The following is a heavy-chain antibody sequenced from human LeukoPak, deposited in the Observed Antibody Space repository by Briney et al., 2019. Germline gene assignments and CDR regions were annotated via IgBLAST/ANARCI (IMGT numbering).Heavy chain of an antibody. CDR2: IHYRGST. CDR3: ARRNDYYGSGSYSMFDY. V-gene: IGHV4-39*01. J-gene: IGHJ4*02. Sequence: PSETLSLTCTVSGDSISSSSYYWGWIRQPPGKGLEWIGNIHYRGSTYYNPPLKSRATISADTSKNQFSLKLSSVTAADSAVYHCARRNDYYGSGSYSMFDYWGQGALVTVSS. CDR1: GDSISSSSYY. D-gene: IGHD3-10*01.